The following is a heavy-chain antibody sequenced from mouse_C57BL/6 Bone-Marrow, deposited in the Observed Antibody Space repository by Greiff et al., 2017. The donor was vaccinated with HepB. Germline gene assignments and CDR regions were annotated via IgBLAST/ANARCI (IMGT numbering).Heavy chain of an antibody. CDR3: AREDYYGSSYDFDY. CDR2: ISSGSSTI. CDR1: GFTFSDYG. D-gene: IGHD1-1*01. V-gene: IGHV5-17*01. J-gene: IGHJ2*01. Sequence: EVQVVESGGGLVKPGGSLKLSCAASGFTFSDYGMHWVRQAPEKGLEWVAYISSGSSTIYYADTVKGRFTISRDNAKNTLFLQMTSLRSEDTAMYYCAREDYYGSSYDFDYWGQGTTLTVSS.